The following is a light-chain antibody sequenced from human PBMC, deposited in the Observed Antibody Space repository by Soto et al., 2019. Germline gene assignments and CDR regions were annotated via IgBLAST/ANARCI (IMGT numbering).Light chain of an antibody. CDR3: QQYYSAPWT. CDR2: WSS. CDR1: QAVLYNSNNKNY. Sequence: DIVMTQSPDSLAVSLGERATINCKSSQAVLYNSNNKNYIAWYQQKPGQPPKLLIYWSSTREFGVPDRISGSGSGTDFSLTISSLQADDVAVYYCQQYYSAPWTFGQGTKVEIK. J-gene: IGKJ1*01. V-gene: IGKV4-1*01.